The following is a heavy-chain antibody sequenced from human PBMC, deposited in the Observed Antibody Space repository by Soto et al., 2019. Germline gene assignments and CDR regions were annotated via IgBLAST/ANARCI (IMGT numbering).Heavy chain of an antibody. CDR2: ISNDGSYK. V-gene: IGHV3-30*18. J-gene: IGHJ4*02. CDR1: GFIFRSYG. D-gene: IGHD1-26*01. CDR3: AKDQRIVGATRGYIDH. Sequence: QVQLVESGGGVVQPGRSLRLSCAASGFIFRSYGMHWVRQAPGKGLEWVAVISNDGSYKYHVDSVKGRFTISRDNSKNTLFLEMNSLRAEDTAVYYCAKDQRIVGATRGYIDHWGQGTRVTVSS.